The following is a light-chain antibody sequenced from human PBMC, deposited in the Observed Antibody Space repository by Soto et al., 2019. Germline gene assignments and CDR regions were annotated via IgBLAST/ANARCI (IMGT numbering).Light chain of an antibody. Sequence: EIVLTQSPGTLSLSPGERATLSCRASQSVSSYLAWYQQKPGQAPRLLIYDASNRATGIPARFSGSGSGTEFTLTISGLQADDFATYYCQQYSSHRTFGQGTKV. CDR3: QQYSSHRT. V-gene: IGKV3-11*01. J-gene: IGKJ1*01. CDR1: QSVSSY. CDR2: DAS.